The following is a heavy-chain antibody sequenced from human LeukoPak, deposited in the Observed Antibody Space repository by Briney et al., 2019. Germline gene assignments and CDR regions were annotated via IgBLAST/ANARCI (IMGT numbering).Heavy chain of an antibody. J-gene: IGHJ4*02. D-gene: IGHD5-24*01. Sequence: GGSLRLSCAASGFAFEDYVMYWVRQAPGKGLEWVTSISWNSDTVAYADSVKGRFTISRDNAKSSLYLQMNSLRAEDTAVYYCARGAGYNYPYYFDYWGQGTLVTVSS. CDR3: ARGAGYNYPYYFDY. V-gene: IGHV3-9*01. CDR1: GFAFEDYV. CDR2: ISWNSDTV.